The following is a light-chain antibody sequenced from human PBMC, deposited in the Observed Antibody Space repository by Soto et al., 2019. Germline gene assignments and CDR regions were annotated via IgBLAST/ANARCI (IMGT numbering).Light chain of an antibody. CDR1: QTVVGNY. Sequence: EIVLTQSPGTLSLFPGERATLSCRASQTVVGNYVAWHQLRPGQAPRLLIYGATTRATGIPDRFNGTGSRTDFTLTITRLEPEDFALYYCQLYGYVPPHTFGGGTKVDIK. CDR2: GAT. J-gene: IGKJ4*01. CDR3: QLYGYVPPHT. V-gene: IGKV3-20*01.